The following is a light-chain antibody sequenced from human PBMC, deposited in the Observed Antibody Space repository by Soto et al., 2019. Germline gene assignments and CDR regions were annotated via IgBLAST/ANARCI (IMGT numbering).Light chain of an antibody. CDR1: SSNSGAGYD. J-gene: IGLJ2*01. V-gene: IGLV1-40*01. CDR3: QSYDSSLRDVV. Sequence: VLTQPPSVSGAPGQSFTISCTGSSSNSGAGYDVHWYQQLPGTAPKLLIDGNSNRPSGVPDRFSGSKSGTSASLAITGLQAEDEADYYCQSYDSSLRDVVFGGGTKLTVL. CDR2: GNS.